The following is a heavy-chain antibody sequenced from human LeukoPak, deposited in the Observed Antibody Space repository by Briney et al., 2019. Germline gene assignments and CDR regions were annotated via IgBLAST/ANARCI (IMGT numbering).Heavy chain of an antibody. Sequence: GGSLRLSCAASGFTFSSYEMNWVRQAPGKGLEWVSYISSSGSTIYYADSVKGRFTISRDNAKNSLYLQMNSLRAEDTAVYYCARGSHYYDSSDYCFDYWGQGTLVTVSS. V-gene: IGHV3-48*03. CDR3: ARGSHYYDSSDYCFDY. J-gene: IGHJ4*02. D-gene: IGHD3-22*01. CDR1: GFTFSSYE. CDR2: ISSSGSTI.